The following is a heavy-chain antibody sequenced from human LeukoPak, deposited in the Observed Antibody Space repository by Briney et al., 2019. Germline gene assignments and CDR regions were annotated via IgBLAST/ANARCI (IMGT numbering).Heavy chain of an antibody. CDR3: ARGRSSGSMDV. CDR1: GFTFSSYA. D-gene: IGHD1-1*01. Sequence: GGSLRLSCAASGFTFSSYAMSWVRQAPGKGLEWVSVIYSGGSTYYADSVKGRFTISRDNSKNTLYLQMNSLRAEDTAVYYCARGRSSGSMDVWGQGTTVTVSS. V-gene: IGHV3-53*01. J-gene: IGHJ6*02. CDR2: IYSGGST.